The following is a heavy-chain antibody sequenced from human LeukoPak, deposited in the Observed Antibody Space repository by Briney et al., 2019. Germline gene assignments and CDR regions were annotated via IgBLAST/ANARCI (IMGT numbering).Heavy chain of an antibody. CDR3: ARDYYYDSSGYYGY. CDR1: GYTFTSYA. D-gene: IGHD3-22*01. J-gene: IGHJ4*02. CDR2: ISAYNGNT. Sequence: GASVKVSCKASGYTFTSYAMHWVRQAPGQRLEWMGWISAYNGNTNYAQKLQGRVTMTTDTSTSTAYMELRSLRSDDTAVYYCARDYYYDSSGYYGYWGQGTLVTVSS. V-gene: IGHV1-18*01.